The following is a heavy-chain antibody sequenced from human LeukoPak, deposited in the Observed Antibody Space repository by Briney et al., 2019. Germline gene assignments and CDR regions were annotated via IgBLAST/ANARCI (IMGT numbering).Heavy chain of an antibody. V-gene: IGHV3-53*01. Sequence: GGSLRLSCAASGFTVSSNYMSWVRQAPGKGLEWVSVTNSGGATDYADSVKGRFTISRDNSKNTLYLQMNSLRAEDTAVYYCARMVTYYYDSRVAYFDYWGQGTLVTVSS. CDR3: ARMVTYYYDSRVAYFDY. D-gene: IGHD3-22*01. CDR1: GFTVSSNY. J-gene: IGHJ4*02. CDR2: TNSGGAT.